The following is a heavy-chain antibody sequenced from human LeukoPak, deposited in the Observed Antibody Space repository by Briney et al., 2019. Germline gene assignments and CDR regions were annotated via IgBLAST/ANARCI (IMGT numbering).Heavy chain of an antibody. CDR3: ARARYYDSSGYLDY. CDR2: IIPIFGTA. J-gene: IGHJ4*02. D-gene: IGHD3-22*01. CDR1: GGTFSSYA. V-gene: IGHV1-69*05. Sequence: TVKVSCKASGGTFSSYAISWVRQAPGQGLEWMGRIIPIFGTANYAQKFQGRVTITTDESTSTAYMELSSLRSEDTAVYYCARARYYDSSGYLDYWGQGTLVTVSS.